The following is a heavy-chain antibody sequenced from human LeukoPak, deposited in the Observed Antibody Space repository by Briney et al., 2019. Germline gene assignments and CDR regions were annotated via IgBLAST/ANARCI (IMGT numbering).Heavy chain of an antibody. Sequence: GESLKISCKGSGYSFTSYGISWVRQAPGQGLEWMGWISAYNGNTNYAQKLQGRVTMTTDTSTSTAYMELRSLRSDDTAVYYCARGMGISYYGSGYGMDVWGQGTTVTVSS. CDR2: ISAYNGNT. V-gene: IGHV1-18*01. J-gene: IGHJ6*02. CDR3: ARGMGISYYGSGYGMDV. CDR1: GYSFTSYG. D-gene: IGHD3-10*01.